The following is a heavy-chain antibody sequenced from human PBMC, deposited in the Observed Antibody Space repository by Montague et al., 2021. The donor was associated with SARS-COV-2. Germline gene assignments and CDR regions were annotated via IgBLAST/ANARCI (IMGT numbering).Heavy chain of an antibody. CDR2: IHYSGST. J-gene: IGHJ6*03. Sequence: SETLSLTCTVSGGSISSSSYYWGWIRQPPGKGLEWIGSIHYSGSTYYXXXLKSRVTISVDTSKNQFSLKLNSVTAADTAVYFCSRGDFGVVIIPYYYYYMDVWGKGTTVTVS. CDR3: SRGDFGVVIIPYYYYYMDV. D-gene: IGHD3-3*01. V-gene: IGHV4-39*01. CDR1: GGSISSSSYY.